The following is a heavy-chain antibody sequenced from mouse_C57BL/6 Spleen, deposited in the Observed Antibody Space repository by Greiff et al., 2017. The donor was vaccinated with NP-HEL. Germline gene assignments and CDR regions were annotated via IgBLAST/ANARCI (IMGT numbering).Heavy chain of an antibody. CDR2: INPNNGGT. J-gene: IGHJ2*01. Sequence: EVKLVESGPELVKPGASVKIPCKASGYTFTDYNMDWVKQSHGKSLEWIGDINPNNGGTIYNQKFKGKATLTVDKSSSTAYMELRSLTSEDTAVYYCARREYAGYFDYWGQGTTLTVSS. V-gene: IGHV1-18*01. D-gene: IGHD5-1*01. CDR1: GYTFTDYN. CDR3: ARREYAGYFDY.